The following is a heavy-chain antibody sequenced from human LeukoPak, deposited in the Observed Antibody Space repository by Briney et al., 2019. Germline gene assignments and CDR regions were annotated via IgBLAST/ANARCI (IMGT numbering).Heavy chain of an antibody. D-gene: IGHD6-13*01. CDR2: ISGSGGST. J-gene: IGHJ4*02. V-gene: IGHV3-23*01. CDR1: GFTLSSYA. CDR3: AKAGYGSSWYVPDY. Sequence: GGSLRLSCAASGFTLSSYAMSWVRQAPGKGQEWVSAISGSGGSTYYADSVKGRFTISRDNSKNTLYLQMNSLRAEDTAVYYCAKAGYGSSWYVPDYWGQGTLVTVSS.